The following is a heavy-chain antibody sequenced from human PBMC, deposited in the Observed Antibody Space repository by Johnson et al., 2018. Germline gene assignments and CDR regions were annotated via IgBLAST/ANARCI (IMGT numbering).Heavy chain of an antibody. CDR3: AKDADSSSPANEGYFQH. CDR2: INWNSGNI. CDR1: GFTFDDYA. V-gene: IGHV3-9*01. D-gene: IGHD6-6*01. J-gene: IGHJ1*01. Sequence: VQLVQSGGGLVQPGRSLRLSCAASGFTFDDYAMHWVRQAPGKGLEWVSGINWNSGNIGYADSVKGRFTISRDNAKNSLYLQMNRLRAEDTALYYCAKDADSSSPANEGYFQHWGQGTLVTVSS.